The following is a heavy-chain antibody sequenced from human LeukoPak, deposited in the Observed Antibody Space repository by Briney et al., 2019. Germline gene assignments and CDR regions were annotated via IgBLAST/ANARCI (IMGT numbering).Heavy chain of an antibody. D-gene: IGHD3-22*01. Sequence: GGSLRLSCAASGFSFSSYAMSWVRQAPGKGLEWVSAISGSGGRTYYADSVKGRFTISRDNSKNTLYLQMNSLRAEDTAVYYCAKDLRRGGYYDSSPAGYMDVWGKGTTVTVSS. V-gene: IGHV3-23*01. CDR1: GFSFSSYA. J-gene: IGHJ6*03. CDR3: AKDLRRGGYYDSSPAGYMDV. CDR2: ISGSGGRT.